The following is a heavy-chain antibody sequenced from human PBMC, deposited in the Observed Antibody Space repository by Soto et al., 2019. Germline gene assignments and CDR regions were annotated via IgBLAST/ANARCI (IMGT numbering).Heavy chain of an antibody. CDR1: GGSISRSSYY. Sequence: SETLSLTCTVSGGSISRSSYYWGWIRQPPGKGLEWIGSVYYSGTTHYSPSLKSRVTMSVDTSKNQFSLKLTSVTAADTAVYYCATTADHWGQGTLVTVSS. CDR3: ATTADH. J-gene: IGHJ4*02. CDR2: VYYSGTT. D-gene: IGHD2-21*02. V-gene: IGHV4-39*01.